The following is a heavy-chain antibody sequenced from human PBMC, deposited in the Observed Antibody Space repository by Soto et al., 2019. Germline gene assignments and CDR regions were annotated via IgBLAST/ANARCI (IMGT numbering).Heavy chain of an antibody. J-gene: IGHJ4*02. Sequence: KPSETLSLTCSVSGVSISGHYWSWIRQPPGKGLEWIGYVDASGSTNYNPSLKSRVTMSLDTSKNQFSLKLRSVTAADTAVYYCARDYGYNAGWFPFDYWGQGTLVTVSS. V-gene: IGHV4-59*11. CDR3: ARDYGYNAGWFPFDY. CDR1: GVSISGHY. CDR2: VDASGST. D-gene: IGHD6-19*01.